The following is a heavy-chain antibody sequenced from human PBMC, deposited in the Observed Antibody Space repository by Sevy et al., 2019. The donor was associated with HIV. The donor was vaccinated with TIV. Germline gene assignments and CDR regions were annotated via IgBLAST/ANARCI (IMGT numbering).Heavy chain of an antibody. CDR1: GFMVSSRY. CDR3: TTTLSTAHYMVV. V-gene: IGHV3-15*01. CDR2: IKSKTDGERT. D-gene: IGHD2-2*01. J-gene: IGHJ6*02. Sequence: GGSLRLSCAASGFMVSSRYMSWVRQAPGKGLEWVGRIKSKTDGERTDYPAPVRGRFTISRDDSNNTLYLQMNSLETEDTAVYYCTTTLSTAHYMVVWGQRTTVPVSS.